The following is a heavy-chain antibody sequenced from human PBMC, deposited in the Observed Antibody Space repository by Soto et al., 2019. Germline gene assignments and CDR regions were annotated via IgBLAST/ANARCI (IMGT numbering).Heavy chain of an antibody. CDR3: ASDRSSGWDQGYGMDV. CDR1: GGSISTYY. V-gene: IGHV4-59*01. J-gene: IGHJ6*02. Sequence: PSETLSLTCTVSGGSISTYYWSWIRQPPGKGLEWIGYIYYSGSTSYNPSLKSRVTISVDTSKNQFSLKLRSVTAADTAVYYCASDRSSGWDQGYGMDVWGQGTTVIVSS. D-gene: IGHD6-19*01. CDR2: IYYSGST.